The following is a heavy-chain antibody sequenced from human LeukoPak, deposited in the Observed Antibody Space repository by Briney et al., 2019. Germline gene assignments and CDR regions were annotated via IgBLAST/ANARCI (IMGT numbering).Heavy chain of an antibody. Sequence: SETLSLTCTVSGGSISSYYWGWIRQPPGKGLEWIGYIYYSGSTNYNPSLKSRVTISVDASKNQFSLKLSSVTAADTAVYYCATGGTYSGYFDYWGQRTLVTVSS. J-gene: IGHJ4*02. CDR1: GGSISSYY. CDR2: IYYSGST. CDR3: ATGGTYSGYFDY. D-gene: IGHD1-26*01. V-gene: IGHV4-59*01.